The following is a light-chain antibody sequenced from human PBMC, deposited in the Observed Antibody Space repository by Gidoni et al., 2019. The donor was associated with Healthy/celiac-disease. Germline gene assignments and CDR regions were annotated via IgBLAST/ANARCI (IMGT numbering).Light chain of an antibody. CDR3: QQYNSYSWT. J-gene: IGKJ1*01. CDR1: QSISSL. V-gene: IGKV1-5*03. Sequence: DIQMTQSPSTLSASVGDRVTITCRARQSISSLLAWYQQKPGKAPKLLIYKASSLESGVPSRFSGSGSGTEFTLTISSLQPDDFATYYCQQYNSYSWTFGQGTKVEIK. CDR2: KAS.